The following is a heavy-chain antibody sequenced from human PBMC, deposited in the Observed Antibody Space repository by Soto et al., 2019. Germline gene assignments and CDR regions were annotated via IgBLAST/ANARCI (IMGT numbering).Heavy chain of an antibody. D-gene: IGHD1-26*01. J-gene: IGHJ4*02. CDR3: AREMGGSIDY. CDR1: GGSISSSSYY. CDR2: IYHSGST. Sequence: QLQLQESGPGLVKPSETLSLTCTVSGGSISSSSYYWGWIRQPPGKGLEWIGTIYHSGSTYYNPSLKSRVTISVDTSTNQFSLKLNSVTAADTAIYSCAREMGGSIDYWGQGTLVTVSS. V-gene: IGHV4-39*01.